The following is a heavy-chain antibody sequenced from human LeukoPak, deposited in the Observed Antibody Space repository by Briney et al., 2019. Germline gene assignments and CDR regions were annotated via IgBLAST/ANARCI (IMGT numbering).Heavy chain of an antibody. J-gene: IGHJ4*02. Sequence: GGSLRLSCAASGFTFSSYSMNWVRQAPGKGLEWVSSISSSSSYIYYADSVKGRFTISRDNAKNSLYLQMNSLRAEDTAVYYCARDHCGGDCYNFDYWGQGTLVTVSS. D-gene: IGHD2-21*02. CDR2: ISSSSSYI. CDR1: GFTFSSYS. V-gene: IGHV3-21*01. CDR3: ARDHCGGDCYNFDY.